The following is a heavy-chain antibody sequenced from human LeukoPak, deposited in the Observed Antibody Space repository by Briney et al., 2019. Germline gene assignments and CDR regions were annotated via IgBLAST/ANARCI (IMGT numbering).Heavy chain of an antibody. J-gene: IGHJ4*02. CDR3: ARDSDVVPAYYFDY. CDR2: ISSGSTI. Sequence: KPGGSLRLSCAASGFTFSDYYMSWIRQAPGKGLEWVSYISSGSTIYYADSVKGRFTISRDNAKNSLYLQMNSLRAEDTAVYYCARDSDVVPAYYFDYWGQGTLVTVSS. CDR1: GFTFSDYY. V-gene: IGHV3-11*04. D-gene: IGHD2-2*01.